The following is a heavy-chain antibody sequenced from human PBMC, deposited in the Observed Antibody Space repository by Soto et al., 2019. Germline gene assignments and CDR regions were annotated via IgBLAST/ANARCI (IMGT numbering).Heavy chain of an antibody. V-gene: IGHV6-1*01. J-gene: IGHJ4*02. CDR1: GDSVSSNNAA. CDR2: TFYRSGWTF. D-gene: IGHD3-10*01. CDR3: ARENTMIRGVISPFDY. Sequence: SQTLSLTCGISGDSVSSNNAAWNWIRQSPSRGLEWLGRTFYRSGWTFDYAVSVKSRLTINPDTSKNQFSLQLKSVTADDTAVYYCARENTMIRGVISPFDYWGQGTLVTVSS.